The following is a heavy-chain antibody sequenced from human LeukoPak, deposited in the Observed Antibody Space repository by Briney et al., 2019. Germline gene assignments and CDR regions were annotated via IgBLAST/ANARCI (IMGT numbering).Heavy chain of an antibody. J-gene: IGHJ4*02. CDR1: GFTFDNYA. V-gene: IGHV3-9*03. Sequence: PGGSLRLSYAASGFTFDNYAMRWVRQAPGKGLEWVSGISGNGGSIGYADSVKGRFTISRDNAKNSLYLQMNSLRAEDMAVYYSAMIGSAYAAAGNFVSRGQGNRVTVSS. CDR2: ISGNGGSI. D-gene: IGHD3-22*01. CDR3: AMIGSAYAAAGNFVS.